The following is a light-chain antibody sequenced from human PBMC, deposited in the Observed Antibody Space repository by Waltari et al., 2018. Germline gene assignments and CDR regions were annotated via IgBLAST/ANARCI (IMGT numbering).Light chain of an antibody. J-gene: IGLJ2*01. CDR3: ASFAGSNTL. Sequence: QSALTQPPSASGSPGQSVTISCTRTSTAIGVYNFVSWYQQHPGKAPKLLIYEVSERPSGVPDRFSGSKSGITASLTVFGLQTEDEADYYCASFAGSNTLFGGGTKLTVL. V-gene: IGLV2-8*01. CDR2: EVS. CDR1: STAIGVYNF.